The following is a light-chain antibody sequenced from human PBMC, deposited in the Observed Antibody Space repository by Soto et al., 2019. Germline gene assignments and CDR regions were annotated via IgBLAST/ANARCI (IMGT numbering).Light chain of an antibody. CDR3: QQYNNWPLT. CDR2: GGS. CDR1: QSVTDN. Sequence: EVVLTQSPVTLSLSPGERATLSCRASQSVTDNLAWYHQKPGQAPRLLIYGGSTRATGIPARFSGSGSGTEFTLTISSLQSEDFAVYYCQQYNNWPLTFGGGTKVDIK. V-gene: IGKV3D-15*01. J-gene: IGKJ4*01.